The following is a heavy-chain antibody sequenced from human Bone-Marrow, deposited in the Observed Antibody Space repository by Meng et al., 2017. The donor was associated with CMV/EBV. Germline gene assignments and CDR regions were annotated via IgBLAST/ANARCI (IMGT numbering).Heavy chain of an antibody. CDR1: GFTFSSYW. D-gene: IGHD2-2*02. CDR3: AREIRCSSTSCYIFGSRGIDV. CDR2: IKQDGSEK. V-gene: IGHV3-7*01. Sequence: GGSLRLSCAASGFTFSSYWMSWVRQAPGKGLEWVANIKQDGSEKYYVDSVKGRFTISRDNAKNSLYLQMNSLRAEDTAVYYCAREIRCSSTSCYIFGSRGIDVWGQGTTVTVSS. J-gene: IGHJ6*02.